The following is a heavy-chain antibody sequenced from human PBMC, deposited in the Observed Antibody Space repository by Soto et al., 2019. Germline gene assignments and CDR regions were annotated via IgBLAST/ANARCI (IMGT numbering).Heavy chain of an antibody. J-gene: IGHJ4*02. CDR2: ISAYNGNT. V-gene: IGHV1-18*01. D-gene: IGHD3-22*01. CDR1: GYTFTSYG. Sequence: ASVKVSCKASGYTFTSYGISWVRQAPGQGLEWMGWISAYNGNTNYAQKLQGRVTMTTDTSTSTAYMELRSLRSDDTAVYYCARDVADYYDGSPLSDYWGQGTLVTVSS. CDR3: ARDVADYYDGSPLSDY.